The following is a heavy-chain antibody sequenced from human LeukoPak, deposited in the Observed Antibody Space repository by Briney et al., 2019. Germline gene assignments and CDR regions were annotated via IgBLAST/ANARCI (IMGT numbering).Heavy chain of an antibody. V-gene: IGHV3-9*01. D-gene: IGHD3-3*01. Sequence: GGSLRLSCAASGFTFDDYAMHWVRQAPGKGLEWVSGISWNSGSIGYADSVKGRFTVSRDNAKNSLYLQMNSLRAEDTAVYYCAREDYDFWSGHTFDYWGQGTLVTVSS. CDR3: AREDYDFWSGHTFDY. CDR1: GFTFDDYA. J-gene: IGHJ4*02. CDR2: ISWNSGSI.